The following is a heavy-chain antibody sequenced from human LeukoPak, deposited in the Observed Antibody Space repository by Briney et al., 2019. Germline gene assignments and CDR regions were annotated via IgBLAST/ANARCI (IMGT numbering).Heavy chain of an antibody. J-gene: IGHJ4*02. CDR2: INPNSGGT. D-gene: IGHD3-3*01. V-gene: IGHV1-2*02. CDR1: GYTFTGYY. CDR3: ARDLSPQAYDFWSGYFDY. Sequence: GASVKVSCKASGYTFTGYYMHWVRQAPGQGLEWMGWINPNSGGTNYAQKFQGRVTMTRDTSISTAYTELSRLRSDDTAVYYCARDLSPQAYDFWSGYFDYWGQGTLVTVSS.